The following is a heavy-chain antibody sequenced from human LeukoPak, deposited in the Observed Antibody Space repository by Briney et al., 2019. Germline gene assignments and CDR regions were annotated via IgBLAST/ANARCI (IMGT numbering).Heavy chain of an antibody. J-gene: IGHJ5*02. CDR2: IYHSGST. CDR1: GGSISSGGYS. D-gene: IGHD2-2*01. CDR3: ARSHCSSTSCYPRWFDP. V-gene: IGHV4-30-2*01. Sequence: PSETLSLTCTVSGGSISSGGYSWRWIRQPPGKGLEWIGYIYHSGSTYYNPSLKSRVTISVDRSKNQFSLRLSSVTAADTAVYYCARSHCSSTSCYPRWFDPWGQGTLVTVSS.